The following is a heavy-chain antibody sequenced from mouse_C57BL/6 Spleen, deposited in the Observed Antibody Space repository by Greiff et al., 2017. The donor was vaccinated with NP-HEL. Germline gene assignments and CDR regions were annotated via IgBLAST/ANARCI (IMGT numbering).Heavy chain of an antibody. J-gene: IGHJ3*01. CDR2: IYPRSGNT. CDR1: GYTFTSYG. Sequence: VQLQQSGAELARPGASVKLSCTASGYTFTSYGISWVKQRTGQGLEWIGEIYPRSGNTYYNAKFKGKATLTADKSASTAYMELRSLTSEDSAVYCCARSDTTVGATDPFAYWGQGTLVTVSA. V-gene: IGHV1-81*01. D-gene: IGHD1-1*01. CDR3: ARSDTTVGATDPFAY.